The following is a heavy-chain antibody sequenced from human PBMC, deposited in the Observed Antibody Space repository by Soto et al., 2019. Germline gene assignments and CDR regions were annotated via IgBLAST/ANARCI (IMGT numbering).Heavy chain of an antibody. CDR1: ENNFTNYV. V-gene: IGHV5-51*07. D-gene: IGHD1-26*01. CDR3: ARQEGARVLCYYGMDV. Sequence: PXESLKVSWECSENNFTNYVRGLVHPLPGKGLEWMGIIYPGDSDTRYSPSFQGQVTISADKSISAAYLQWSSLKASDTAMYYCARQEGARVLCYYGMDVWGQGTTVTVSS. J-gene: IGHJ6*02. CDR2: IYPGDSDT.